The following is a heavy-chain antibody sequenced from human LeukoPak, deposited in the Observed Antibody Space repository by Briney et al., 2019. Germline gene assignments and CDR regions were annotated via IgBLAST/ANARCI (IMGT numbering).Heavy chain of an antibody. J-gene: IGHJ5*02. V-gene: IGHV4-34*01. CDR1: GGSFSGYD. Sequence: SETLSLTCAVYGGSFSGYDWSWIRQPPGKGLEWIGEINHSGSTNYNPSLKSRVTISVDTSKNQFSLKLSSVTAADTAVYYCARGSSSWYGDEGWFDPWGQGTLVTVSS. CDR2: INHSGST. CDR3: ARGSSSWYGDEGWFDP. D-gene: IGHD6-13*01.